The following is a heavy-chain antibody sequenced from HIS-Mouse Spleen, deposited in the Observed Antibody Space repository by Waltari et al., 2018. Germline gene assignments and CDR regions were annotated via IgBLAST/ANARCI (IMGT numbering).Heavy chain of an antibody. D-gene: IGHD7-27*01. Sequence: EVQLVESGGGLVQPGGSLRLSCAASGFTFSRYWMSWVRQALGKGLEWVANIKQDGSEKYYVDSVKGRFTISRDNAKNSLYLQMNSLRAEDTAVYYCARDSLGILDYWGQGTLVTVSS. CDR3: ARDSLGILDY. V-gene: IGHV3-7*01. J-gene: IGHJ4*02. CDR1: GFTFSRYW. CDR2: IKQDGSEK.